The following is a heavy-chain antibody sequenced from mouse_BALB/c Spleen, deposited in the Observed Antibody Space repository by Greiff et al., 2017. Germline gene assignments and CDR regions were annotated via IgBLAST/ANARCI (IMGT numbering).Heavy chain of an antibody. CDR2: IYPSDSYT. V-gene: IGHV1-69*02. CDR3: TREGYDYAWFAY. D-gene: IGHD2-4*01. Sequence: QVQLQQPGAELVRPGASVKLSCKASGYTFTSYWINWVKQRPGQGLEWIGNIYPSDSYTNYNQKFKDKATLTVDKSSSTAYMQLSSPTSEDSAVYYCTREGYDYAWFAYWGQGTLVTVSA. J-gene: IGHJ3*01. CDR1: GYTFTSYW.